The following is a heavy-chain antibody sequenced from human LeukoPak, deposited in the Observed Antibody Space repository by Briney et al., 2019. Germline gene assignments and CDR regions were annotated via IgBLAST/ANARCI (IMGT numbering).Heavy chain of an antibody. CDR2: IHYSGST. J-gene: IGHJ4*02. D-gene: IGHD6-13*01. Sequence: SETLSLTCSVSGDSISTYFWSWIRQPPGRGLEWIGYIHYSGSTSYNPSLKSRVTISVDTSKNQFSLKLSSVTAADTAVYYCARAHCPAAGRTKGYYFDYWGQGTLVTVSS. CDR3: ARAHCPAAGRTKGYYFDY. V-gene: IGHV4-59*12. CDR1: GDSISTYF.